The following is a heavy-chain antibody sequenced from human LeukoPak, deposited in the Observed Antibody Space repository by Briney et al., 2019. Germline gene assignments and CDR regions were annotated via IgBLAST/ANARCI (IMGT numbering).Heavy chain of an antibody. V-gene: IGHV3-74*01. Sequence: GGSLRLSYAASGFTFSSYWMHWVRQAPGKGLVWVSRINTDGSSTSYADSVKGRFTISRDNAKNTLYLQMNSLRAEDTAVYYCARVRSETVISFDYWGQGTLVTVSS. D-gene: IGHD2-21*01. CDR3: ARVRSETVISFDY. J-gene: IGHJ4*02. CDR2: INTDGSST. CDR1: GFTFSSYW.